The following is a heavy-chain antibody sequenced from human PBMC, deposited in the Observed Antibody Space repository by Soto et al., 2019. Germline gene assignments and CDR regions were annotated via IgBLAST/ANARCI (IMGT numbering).Heavy chain of an antibody. V-gene: IGHV3-72*01. Sequence: EVQLVESGGGLVQPGGSLRLSCAASGFTFSDHYMDWVRQAPGKGLEWVGRTRNKANSYTTEYAASVKGRFTISRDDSKNSLYLQMNSLKTEDTAVYYCATVSGSGSYYFDYGGQGTLVTVSS. J-gene: IGHJ4*02. D-gene: IGHD1-26*01. CDR1: GFTFSDHY. CDR3: ATVSGSGSYYFDY. CDR2: TRNKANSYTT.